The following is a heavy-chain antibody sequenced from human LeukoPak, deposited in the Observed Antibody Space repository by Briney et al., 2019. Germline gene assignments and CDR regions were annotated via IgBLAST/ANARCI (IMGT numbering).Heavy chain of an antibody. J-gene: IGHJ5*02. CDR1: GFTFSGSA. Sequence: GGSLRLSCAASGFTFSGSAIHWVRQSSGKGLEWVGQIDKKDKAYATATAYAASVRGRFTISRNDSINTAYLQMKSQKTEDTALYYCTRDSGTYNWFDPWGQGTLVTVSS. V-gene: IGHV3-73*01. CDR3: TRDSGTYNWFDP. D-gene: IGHD1-26*01. CDR2: IDKKDKAYATAT.